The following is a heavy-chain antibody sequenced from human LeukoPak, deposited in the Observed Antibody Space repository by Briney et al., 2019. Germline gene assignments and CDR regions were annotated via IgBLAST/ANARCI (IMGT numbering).Heavy chain of an antibody. CDR1: GFTFSNYA. CDR2: ISGSGVTT. V-gene: IGHV3-23*01. Sequence: GGSLRLSCAASGFTFSNYAMSWVRQAPGKGLEWVSTISGSGVTTYYVDSVKGRFTISRDNSKNTLYLQMNSLRAEDTAIFYCANESPHFDYWGQGTLVTVSS. J-gene: IGHJ4*02. CDR3: ANESPHFDY.